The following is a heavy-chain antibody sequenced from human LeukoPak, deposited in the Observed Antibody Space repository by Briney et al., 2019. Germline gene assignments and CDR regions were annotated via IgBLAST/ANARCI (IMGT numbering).Heavy chain of an antibody. CDR3: ARDPRWLTPDCTSTSCYENYFDP. CDR1: GYSISSGYQ. CDR2: IYYSGSA. Sequence: SETLSLTCAVSGYSISSGYQWAWIRQSPGKGLEWIGSIYYSGSAHYNPSLKSRVTILVETSKNQFSLKLYSVTAADTAVYYCARDPRWLTPDCTSTSCYENYFDPWGQGTLVTVSS. J-gene: IGHJ5*02. V-gene: IGHV4-38-2*02. D-gene: IGHD2-2*01.